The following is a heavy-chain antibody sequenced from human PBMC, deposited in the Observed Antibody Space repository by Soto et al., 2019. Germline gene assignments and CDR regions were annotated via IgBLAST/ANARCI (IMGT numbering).Heavy chain of an antibody. J-gene: IGHJ4*02. D-gene: IGHD3-3*01. CDR1: GGSMSSTSYY. CDR2: IYYSGSS. CDR3: ARHDRQGSTYYDFWSGYYPFDY. V-gene: IGHV4-39*01. Sequence: SETLSLTCTVSGGSMSSTSYYWGWIRQPPGTGLEWVGSIYYSGSSYYNPSLKSRVAISVDTSKNQFSLRLSSVTAADAAVYYCARHDRQGSTYYDFWSGYYPFDYWGQGTLVTVSS.